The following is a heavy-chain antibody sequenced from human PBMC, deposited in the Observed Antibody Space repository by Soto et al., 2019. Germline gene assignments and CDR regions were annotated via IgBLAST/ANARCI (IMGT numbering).Heavy chain of an antibody. CDR1: GFRFRAYG. J-gene: IGHJ4*02. Sequence: QVLLVQSGGGVVQPGKSLRLSCAASGFRFRAYGIHWVRQAPGKGLEWVAAVSTDGSDRDYADTVKGRFTVYRDNSKETAFLQMDSLRRDDTAVYYCAKVGIYSNYDYFDFWGQGTLVTVSS. D-gene: IGHD4-4*01. V-gene: IGHV3-30*18. CDR3: AKVGIYSNYDYFDF. CDR2: VSTDGSDR.